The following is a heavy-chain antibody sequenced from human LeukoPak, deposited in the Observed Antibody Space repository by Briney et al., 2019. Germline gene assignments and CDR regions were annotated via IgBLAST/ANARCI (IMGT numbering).Heavy chain of an antibody. CDR1: GFTFSNYV. D-gene: IGHD1-1*01. V-gene: IGHV3-23*01. J-gene: IGHJ4*02. Sequence: GGCLRLSCAASGFTFSNYVMSWVRQAPGKGLEWVSVISGSDGNTLYADSVKGRFTISRDNSKNTLYLQMNSLRAEDTAVYYCAKEYNWNDGGRWYWGQGTLVTVSS. CDR2: ISGSDGNT. CDR3: AKEYNWNDGGRWY.